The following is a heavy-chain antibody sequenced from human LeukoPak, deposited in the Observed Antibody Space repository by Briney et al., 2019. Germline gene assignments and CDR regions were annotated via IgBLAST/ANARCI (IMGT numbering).Heavy chain of an antibody. D-gene: IGHD1-26*01. J-gene: IGHJ3*02. CDR2: ISSSSSYT. Sequence: GGSLRLSCAASGFTFSDYYMSWIRQAPGKGLEWVSYISSSSSYTNYADSVKGRFTISRGNAKNSLYLQMNSLRAEDTAVYYCAREPLDEVGATSDAFDIWGQGTMVTVSS. CDR1: GFTFSDYY. V-gene: IGHV3-11*06. CDR3: AREPLDEVGATSDAFDI.